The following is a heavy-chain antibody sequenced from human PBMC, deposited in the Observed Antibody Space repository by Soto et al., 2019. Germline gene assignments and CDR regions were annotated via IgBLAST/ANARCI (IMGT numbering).Heavy chain of an antibody. CDR2: INSDGSTT. Sequence: GGSLRLSCAASEFTFNIYSMNWVRQAPGKGLEWVSRINSDGSTTSYADSVKGRFTISRDNAKNTLYLQMNSLRAEDTAVYYCAKGSVRLVRGVILNFDHWAQGSLVTVSS. CDR1: EFTFNIYS. CDR3: AKGSVRLVRGVILNFDH. V-gene: IGHV3-74*01. D-gene: IGHD3-10*01. J-gene: IGHJ4*02.